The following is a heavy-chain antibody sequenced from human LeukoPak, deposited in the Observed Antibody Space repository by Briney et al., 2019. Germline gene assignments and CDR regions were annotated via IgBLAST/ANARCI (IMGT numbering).Heavy chain of an antibody. D-gene: IGHD6-19*01. Sequence: GASVKVSCKASGYTFTSYYTHWVRQAPGQGLEWMGIINPSGGSTSYAQKFQGRVTMTRDMSTSTVYMELSSLRSEDTAVYYCARSPLFSGWFGPLDYWGQGTLVTVSS. CDR3: ARSPLFSGWFGPLDY. J-gene: IGHJ4*02. CDR2: INPSGGST. CDR1: GYTFTSYY. V-gene: IGHV1-46*01.